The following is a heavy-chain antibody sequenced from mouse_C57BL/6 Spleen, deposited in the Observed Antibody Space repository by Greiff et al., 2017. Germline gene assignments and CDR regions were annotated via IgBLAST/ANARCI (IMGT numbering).Heavy chain of an antibody. Sequence: QVQLQQPGAELVMPGASVKLSCKASGYTFTSYWMHWVKQRPGQGLEWIGMIDPTSGSTNYNEKFKSKATLTVDKSSSTAYMQLSSLTSEDSAVYYCARAGGSGYPDAMDDWGQGTSVTVSS. V-gene: IGHV1-64*01. CDR2: IDPTSGST. J-gene: IGHJ4*01. D-gene: IGHD3-2*02. CDR3: ARAGGSGYPDAMDD. CDR1: GYTFTSYW.